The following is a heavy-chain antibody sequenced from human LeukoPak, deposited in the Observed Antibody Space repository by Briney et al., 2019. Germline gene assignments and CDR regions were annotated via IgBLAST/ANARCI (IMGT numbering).Heavy chain of an antibody. V-gene: IGHV1-18*01. Sequence: GSSVNVSCKASVYTFTSHGISWVRQAPGQGLEWMGWISTYYGNTNYAQNLQGRVTMTKDTSTSTVYMELRRLRSDDTTGYNSTRADGWAVRDYGYRMDVWGQGTTVTVSS. CDR1: VYTFTSHG. D-gene: IGHD1-26*01. CDR2: ISTYYGNT. J-gene: IGHJ6*02. CDR3: TRADGWAVRDYGYRMDV.